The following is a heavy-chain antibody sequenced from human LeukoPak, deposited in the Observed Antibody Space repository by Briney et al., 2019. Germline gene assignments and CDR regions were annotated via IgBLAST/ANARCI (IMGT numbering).Heavy chain of an antibody. CDR3: ARVGGNYEGLIDY. CDR1: GYTFTNLP. CDR2: ISAYNGYT. Sequence: ASVKVCFKASGYTFTNLPIGWVRQAPGQGLEWMGWISAYNGYTRYAPSLQGRVSMTTDTSPSTAYMQLRSLRSEDTAMYYCARVGGNYEGLIDYWGQGSLVTVSS. D-gene: IGHD1-26*01. V-gene: IGHV1-18*01. J-gene: IGHJ4*02.